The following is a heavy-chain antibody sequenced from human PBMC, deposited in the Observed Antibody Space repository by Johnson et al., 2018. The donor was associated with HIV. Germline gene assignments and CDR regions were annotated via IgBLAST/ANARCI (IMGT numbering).Heavy chain of an antibody. V-gene: IGHV3-30*02. CDR2: IRYDGSNK. CDR1: GFTFSSYG. Sequence: QVQLVESGGGVVQPGGSLRLSCAASGFTFSSYGMHWVRQAPGKGLQWVAFIRYDGSNKYYADSVKGRFTISRDNSKNTLYLQMNSLRAEDTAVYYCARMVDSSSWTPDAFDIWGQGTMVTVSS. J-gene: IGHJ3*02. D-gene: IGHD6-13*01. CDR3: ARMVDSSSWTPDAFDI.